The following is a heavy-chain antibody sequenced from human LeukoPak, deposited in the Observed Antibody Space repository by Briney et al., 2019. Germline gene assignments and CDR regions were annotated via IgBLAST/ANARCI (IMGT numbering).Heavy chain of an antibody. J-gene: IGHJ4*02. V-gene: IGHV1-69*13. D-gene: IGHD3-22*01. CDR2: IIPIFGTA. CDR1: GGTFSSYA. CDR3: ASKGYYYDSSGYSFFDY. Sequence: SVKVSCKASGGTFSSYAISWLRQAPGQGLEWMGGIIPIFGTANYAQKFQGRVTITADESTSTAYMELSSLRSEDTAVYYCASKGYYYDSSGYSFFDYWGQGTLVTVSS.